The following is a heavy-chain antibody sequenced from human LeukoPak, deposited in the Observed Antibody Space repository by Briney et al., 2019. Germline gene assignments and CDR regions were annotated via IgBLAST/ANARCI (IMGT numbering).Heavy chain of an antibody. D-gene: IGHD6-6*01. CDR2: ISAYNGNT. V-gene: IGHV1-18*01. J-gene: IGHJ6*03. CDR1: GYTITSYG. Sequence: ASVKVSCKASGYTITSYGISWVRQAPGQGLEWMGWISAYNGNTNYAQKLQGRVTMTTDTSTSTAYMELRSLRSDDTAVYYCARGVEYSSSSGLDYYMDVWGKGTTVTVSS. CDR3: ARGVEYSSSSGLDYYMDV.